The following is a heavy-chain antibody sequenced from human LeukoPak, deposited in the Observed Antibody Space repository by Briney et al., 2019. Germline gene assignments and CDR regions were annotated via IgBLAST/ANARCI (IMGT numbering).Heavy chain of an antibody. D-gene: IGHD3/OR15-3a*01. J-gene: IGHJ4*02. Sequence: SETLSLTCTVSGVSISSSYSYWGWIRQPPGMGLEWIGSIYYTGYTYYNASLKSQFSISIDTSKNQFSLKLTSVTAADTAVYYCARQTGSGLFILPGGQGTLVTVSS. CDR1: GVSISSSYSY. V-gene: IGHV4-39*01. CDR3: ARQTGSGLFILP. CDR2: IYYTGYT.